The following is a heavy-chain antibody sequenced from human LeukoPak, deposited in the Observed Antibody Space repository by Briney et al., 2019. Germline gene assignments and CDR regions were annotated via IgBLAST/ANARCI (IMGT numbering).Heavy chain of an antibody. J-gene: IGHJ4*02. D-gene: IGHD1-26*01. CDR3: ANLAVGATPTWDY. CDR1: GFTFSSYS. V-gene: IGHV3-21*01. CDR2: ISSSSSYI. Sequence: PGGSLRLSCAASGFTFSSYSMNWVRQAPGKGLEWVSSISSSSSYIYYADSVKGRFTISRDNAKNSLYLQMNSLRAEDTAVYYCANLAVGATPTWDYWGQGTLVTVSS.